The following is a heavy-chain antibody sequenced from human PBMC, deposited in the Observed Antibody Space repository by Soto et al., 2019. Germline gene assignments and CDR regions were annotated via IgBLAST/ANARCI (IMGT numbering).Heavy chain of an antibody. CDR2: INHSGST. CDR1: GGSFSGYY. CDR3: ARRKEYAGAFDI. Sequence: PSETLSLTCAVYGGSFSGYYWSWIRQPPGKGLEWIGEINHSGSTNYNPSLKSRVTISVDTSKNQFSLKLSSVTAADTAVYYCARRKEYAGAFDIWGQGTMVTVSS. V-gene: IGHV4-34*01. D-gene: IGHD2-2*01. J-gene: IGHJ3*02.